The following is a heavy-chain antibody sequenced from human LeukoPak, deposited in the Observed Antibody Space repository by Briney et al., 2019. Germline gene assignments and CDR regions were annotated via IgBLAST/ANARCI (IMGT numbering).Heavy chain of an antibody. CDR1: GYTFTSYD. J-gene: IGHJ5*02. Sequence: ASVKVSCKASGYTFTSYDFNWVRQATGQRPEWMGWMSPNSGDTGYAQKFQDRVTMTRNTSISTAYMELSSLRSDDTAVYYCARVFTMIVSTGFDPWGQGTLVTVSS. CDR2: MSPNSGDT. D-gene: IGHD3-22*01. V-gene: IGHV1-8*01. CDR3: ARVFTMIVSTGFDP.